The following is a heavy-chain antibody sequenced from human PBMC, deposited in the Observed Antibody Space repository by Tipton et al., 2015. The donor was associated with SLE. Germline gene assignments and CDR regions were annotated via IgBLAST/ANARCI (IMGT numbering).Heavy chain of an antibody. CDR2: IYHSGST. D-gene: IGHD2-8*02. Sequence: SLRLSCAVSGGSISSSNWRSWVRQPPGKGLEWIGEIYHSGSTNYNPSLKSRVTISVDKSKNQFSLKLSSVTAADTAVYYCARDGCTGGVCYRCFDLWGRGTLVTVSS. CDR3: ARDGCTGGVCYRCFDL. V-gene: IGHV4-4*02. CDR1: GGSISSSNW. J-gene: IGHJ2*01.